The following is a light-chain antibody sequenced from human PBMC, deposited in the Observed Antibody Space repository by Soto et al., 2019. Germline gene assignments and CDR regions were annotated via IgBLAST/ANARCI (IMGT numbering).Light chain of an antibody. CDR3: QHYNSYSEA. Sequence: DIQMTHSPSTLAGSVGDGVTITCRASQTISSWLAWYQQKPGEAPKLLIYKASTLKSGVPSRFSGSGSGTEFTLTISSLQPDDFATYYCQHYNSYSEAFGQGTKV. V-gene: IGKV1-5*03. J-gene: IGKJ1*01. CDR2: KAS. CDR1: QTISSW.